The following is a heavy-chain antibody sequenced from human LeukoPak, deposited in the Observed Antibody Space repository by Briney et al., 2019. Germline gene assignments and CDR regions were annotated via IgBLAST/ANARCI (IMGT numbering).Heavy chain of an antibody. J-gene: IGHJ4*02. D-gene: IGHD2-2*01. CDR1: GFLVSSNY. CDR2: IYSGANT. V-gene: IGHV3-53*01. CDR3: ARGIGYAPGRHYFDL. Sequence: GGSLRLSCAASGFLVSSNYMSWVRQAPGKGLEWVSVIYSGANTDYADSVKGRFTISSDNSKNTLYLQMTSLKVEDTAVYYCARGIGYAPGRHYFDLWGQGVQVIASS.